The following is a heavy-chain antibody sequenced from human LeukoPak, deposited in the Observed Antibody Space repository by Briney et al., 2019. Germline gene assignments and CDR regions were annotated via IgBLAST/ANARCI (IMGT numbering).Heavy chain of an antibody. CDR3: ARGCLMGTSCYLGPQV. Sequence: APVKVSCKASGYTFTSYDINWVRQATGQGLEWMGWMNPNSGNTGYAQKFQGRVTMTRNTSISTAYMELSSLRSEDTAVYYCARGCLMGTSCYLGPQVWGQGTLVTVSS. J-gene: IGHJ4*02. CDR1: GYTFTSYD. V-gene: IGHV1-8*01. D-gene: IGHD2-2*01. CDR2: MNPNSGNT.